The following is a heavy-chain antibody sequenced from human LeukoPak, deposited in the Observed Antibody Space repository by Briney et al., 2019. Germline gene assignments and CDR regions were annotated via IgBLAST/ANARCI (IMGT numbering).Heavy chain of an antibody. J-gene: IGHJ4*02. D-gene: IGHD6-19*01. CDR3: ARTSGTGWSH. CDR1: GFTLSSYW. V-gene: IGHV3-7*01. CDR2: IKQDGSEK. Sequence: GGSLRLSCAASGFTLSSYWMSWVRQAPGKGLEWVANIKQDGSEKYYVDSVKGRFTISRDNGKNSLYLQMDSLRVDDTAAYYCARTSGTGWSHWGQGTLVTVSS.